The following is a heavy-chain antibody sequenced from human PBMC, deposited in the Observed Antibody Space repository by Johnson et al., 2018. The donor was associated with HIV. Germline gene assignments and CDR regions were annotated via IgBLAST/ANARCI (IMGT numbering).Heavy chain of an antibody. D-gene: IGHD6-6*01. J-gene: IGHJ3*02. Sequence: LEWVALISYDGSNKYYADSVKGRFTISRDNSKTTLFLHINSLRAEDTAVYYCARDRRSSFDIWGQGTMVAVSS. CDR2: ISYDGSNK. CDR3: ARDRRSSFDI. V-gene: IGHV3-30*04.